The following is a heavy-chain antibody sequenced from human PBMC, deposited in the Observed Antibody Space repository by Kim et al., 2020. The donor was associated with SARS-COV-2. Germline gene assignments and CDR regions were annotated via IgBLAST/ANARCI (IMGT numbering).Heavy chain of an antibody. V-gene: IGHV1-18*01. Sequence: ASVKVSCKASGYTFTSYGISWVRQASGQGREWMGWISAYNGNTNYAQKLQGRVTMTTDTSTSTAYMELRSLRSDDTAGYYCARMVGYGSGGSCDSGWHYYYGMDVWGQGTTVTVSS. CDR3: ARMVGYGSGGSCDSGWHYYYGMDV. CDR1: GYTFTSYG. J-gene: IGHJ6*02. D-gene: IGHD2-15*01. CDR2: ISAYNGNT.